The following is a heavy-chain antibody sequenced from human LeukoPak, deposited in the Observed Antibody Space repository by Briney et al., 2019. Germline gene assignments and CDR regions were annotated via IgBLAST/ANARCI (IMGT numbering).Heavy chain of an antibody. CDR3: ARGPSGYHNT. D-gene: IGHD5-12*01. V-gene: IGHV3-21*01. CDR2: ISSSGSYI. Sequence: GGSLRLSCAASRFTFSSYSMNWVRQAPGKGLEWVSSISSSGSYIYYADSVKGRFTISRDNAKNTLYLQMNSLRAEDTAVYYCARGPSGYHNTGGQGTLVTVSS. J-gene: IGHJ4*02. CDR1: RFTFSSYS.